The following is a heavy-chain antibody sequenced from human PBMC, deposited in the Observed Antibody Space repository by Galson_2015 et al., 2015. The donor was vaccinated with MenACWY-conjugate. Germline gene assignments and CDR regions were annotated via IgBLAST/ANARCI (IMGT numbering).Heavy chain of an antibody. D-gene: IGHD6-6*01. Sequence: SLRLSCAASGFPFSSYDMGWVRQAPGKGLEWVSDISGGGHTTFYADSVKGRFTISRDNSKNKLYLQMNSLIAEETATYFCARDVRGGDSSSSPHWGQGTLVTVSS. V-gene: IGHV3-23*01. CDR1: GFPFSSYD. CDR2: ISGGGHTT. J-gene: IGHJ4*02. CDR3: ARDVRGGDSSSSPH.